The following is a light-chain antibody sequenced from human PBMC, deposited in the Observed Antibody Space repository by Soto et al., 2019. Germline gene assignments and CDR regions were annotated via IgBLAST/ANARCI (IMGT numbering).Light chain of an antibody. J-gene: IGLJ3*02. V-gene: IGLV2-14*01. CDR3: LSHTGSRTL. CDR1: SSDVGDYNY. Sequence: TQPASVSGSPGQSITISCTGASSDVGDYNYVSWYQEHPGQVPKLIIFEVTTRPSGVSDRFSGSRSGNTASLTISGLQAEDEADYYCLSHTGSRTLFGGGTKLTVL. CDR2: EVT.